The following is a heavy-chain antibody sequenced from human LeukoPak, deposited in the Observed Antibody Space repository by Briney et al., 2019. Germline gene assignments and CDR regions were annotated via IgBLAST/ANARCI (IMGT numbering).Heavy chain of an antibody. D-gene: IGHD3-10*01. V-gene: IGHV4-59*11. CDR3: AKKGLLWFGELQGFDP. Sequence: PSETLSLTCTVSGGSISSHYWSWIRQPPGKGLEWIGYIYYSGSNNYNPSLKSRVTISVDTSKNQFSLKLSSVTAADTAVYYCAKKGLLWFGELQGFDPWGQGTLVTVSS. J-gene: IGHJ5*02. CDR2: IYYSGSN. CDR1: GGSISSHY.